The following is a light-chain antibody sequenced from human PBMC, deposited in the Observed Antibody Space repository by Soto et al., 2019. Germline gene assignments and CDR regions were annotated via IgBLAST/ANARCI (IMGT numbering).Light chain of an antibody. CDR3: QEYGSSRT. J-gene: IGKJ1*01. Sequence: EIVLTHSPGTLSLSPEERATLYCRASKSVSSSYLAWYRQRPGEDLRLLIYAASSRATGIPDRFSGSGSGTDFTLTISRLEPEDFAVYYCQEYGSSRTFGQGTKV. V-gene: IGKV3-20*01. CDR1: KSVSSSY. CDR2: AAS.